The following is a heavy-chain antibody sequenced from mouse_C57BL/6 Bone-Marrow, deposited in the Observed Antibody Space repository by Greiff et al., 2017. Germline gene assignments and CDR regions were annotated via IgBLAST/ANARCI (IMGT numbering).Heavy chain of an antibody. D-gene: IGHD2-5*01. CDR2: INPYNGGT. Sequence: DVKLQESGPVLVKPGASVKMSCKASGYTFTDYYMNWVKQSHGKSLEWIGVINPYNGGTSYNQKFKGKATVTVDKSSSTAYMELNSLTSEDSAVYYCARWGYYSNFYAMDYWGQGTSVTVSS. J-gene: IGHJ4*01. CDR1: GYTFTDYY. V-gene: IGHV1-19*01. CDR3: ARWGYYSNFYAMDY.